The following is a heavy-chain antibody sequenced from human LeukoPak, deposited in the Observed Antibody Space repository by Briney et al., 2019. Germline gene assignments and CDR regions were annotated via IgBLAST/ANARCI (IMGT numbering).Heavy chain of an antibody. Sequence: ASVKVSCKASGGTFSSYAISWVRQAPGQGLEWMGGIIPIFGTANYAQKFQGRVTITADESTSTVYMELRSLRSDDTAMYYCARVMAYCSSTSCHDYWGQGTLVTVSS. V-gene: IGHV1-69*13. D-gene: IGHD2-2*01. CDR1: GGTFSSYA. J-gene: IGHJ4*02. CDR2: IIPIFGTA. CDR3: ARVMAYCSSTSCHDY.